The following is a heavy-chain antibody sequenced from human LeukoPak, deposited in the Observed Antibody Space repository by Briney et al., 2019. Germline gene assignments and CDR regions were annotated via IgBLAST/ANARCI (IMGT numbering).Heavy chain of an antibody. CDR3: AKGQSRDDFWSGYLPHFDY. D-gene: IGHD3-3*01. Sequence: GGSLRLSCAASGFTFNSYAMTWVRQAPGKGLEWVSSISGRGDDTYSADSVKRRFTISRDNSKNTLYLQMNSLRAEDTAVYYCAKGQSRDDFWSGYLPHFDYWGQGTLVTVSS. V-gene: IGHV3-23*01. CDR2: ISGRGDDT. CDR1: GFTFNSYA. J-gene: IGHJ4*02.